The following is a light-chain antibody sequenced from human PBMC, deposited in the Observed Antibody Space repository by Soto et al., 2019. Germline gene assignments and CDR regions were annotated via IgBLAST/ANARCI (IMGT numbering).Light chain of an antibody. CDR2: EVT. CDR1: SSDLGNY. V-gene: IGLV2-8*01. CDR3: SSNAGTNNLRV. Sequence: QPVLTQPPSASGSPGHSVTISCTGTSSDLGNYVSWYQQHPGKAPKLMIYEVTKRPSGVPDRFSGSKSGNTASLTVSGLQTEDEADYYCSSNAGTNNLRVFGGGTKLTVL. J-gene: IGLJ3*02.